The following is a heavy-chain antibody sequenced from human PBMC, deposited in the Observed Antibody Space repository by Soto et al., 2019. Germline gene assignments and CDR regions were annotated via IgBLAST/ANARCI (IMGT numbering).Heavy chain of an antibody. V-gene: IGHV3-23*01. CDR1: GFTFRNYA. CDR2: INIGGDTT. Sequence: GGSLRVSCGVSGFTFRNYAMSWVRQAPGKGLEWVSAINIGGDTTYYADSVKGRFTMSRDNSKNTLYLQMNSLRAEDTAVYYCAKLLVTQMPYYYYGLDVWGQGTTVTVSS. J-gene: IGHJ6*02. D-gene: IGHD2-21*02. CDR3: AKLLVTQMPYYYYGLDV.